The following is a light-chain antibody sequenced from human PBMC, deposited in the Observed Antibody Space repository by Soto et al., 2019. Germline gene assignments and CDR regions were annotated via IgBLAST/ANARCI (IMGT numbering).Light chain of an antibody. J-gene: IGLJ1*01. Sequence: QSALTRPPSVSGSPGQSVTISCTGTSSDVGGYNRVSWYQQPPGKAPKLLIYDVSNRPSGGSTRFSGSKSGNTAPLTISGLQAEDEADYYCTSYATGSAYVFGPGTKVTVL. V-gene: IGLV2-18*02. CDR3: TSYATGSAYV. CDR1: SSDVGGYNR. CDR2: DVS.